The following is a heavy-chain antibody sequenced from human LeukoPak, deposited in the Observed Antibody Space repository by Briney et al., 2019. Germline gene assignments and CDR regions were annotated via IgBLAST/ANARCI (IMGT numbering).Heavy chain of an antibody. V-gene: IGHV1-18*01. D-gene: IGHD6-13*01. Sequence: ASVKLSCKTSGYTFTNYGISWVRQAPGLGLELMGWISAYNGNTNNAQKVQGRVTMNTDTSTSTAYMELRSLRFDDTAVYYCARDQSVRLLQTSSTYFKHVFAIWGQGSMVTVSS. J-gene: IGHJ3*02. CDR2: ISAYNGNT. CDR3: ARDQSVRLLQTSSTYFKHVFAI. CDR1: GYTFTNYG.